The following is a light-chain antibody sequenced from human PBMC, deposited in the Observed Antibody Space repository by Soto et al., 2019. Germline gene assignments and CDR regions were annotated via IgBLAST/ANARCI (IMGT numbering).Light chain of an antibody. Sequence: ESVLTQSPGTLSLSPGERATLSCRASQSVSSNYLAWYQQKPGQAPRLLIYGASTRASGIPGRFSGSGSGTDFTLTISRLEPEDSAVYYCQQYGSPPTWTFGQGTKVDIK. CDR1: QSVSSNY. V-gene: IGKV3-20*01. CDR2: GAS. CDR3: QQYGSPPTWT. J-gene: IGKJ1*01.